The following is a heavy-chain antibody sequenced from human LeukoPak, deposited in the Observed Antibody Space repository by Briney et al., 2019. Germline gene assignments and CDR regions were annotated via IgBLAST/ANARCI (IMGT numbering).Heavy chain of an antibody. D-gene: IGHD6-13*01. CDR1: GYSFTGHY. J-gene: IGHJ4*02. Sequence: ASVKVSCKASGYSFTGHYIHWVRQAPGQGLEWMGWINPNSGATNYAQNFQGRVAITTDTSISTAYMELSSLRSEDTAVYYCARGRIAAAGTGYWGQGTLVTVSS. CDR3: ARGRIAAAGTGY. V-gene: IGHV1-2*02. CDR2: INPNSGAT.